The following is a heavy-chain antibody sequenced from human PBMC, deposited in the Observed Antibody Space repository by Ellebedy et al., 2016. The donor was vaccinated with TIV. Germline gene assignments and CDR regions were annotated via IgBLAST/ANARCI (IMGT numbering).Heavy chain of an antibody. V-gene: IGHV4-30-4*01. CDR1: GGSITSADSGDHY. J-gene: IGHJ5*02. CDR3: ARGLGFSWFDP. CDR2: IFNSGTT. Sequence: SETLSLXXTVSGGSITSADSGDHYWTWIRQSPGKGLEWIGSIFNSGTTSYKRSLRSRSTLSIDTSKNQFSLKVASVTAADTAVYYCARGLGFSWFDPWGHGTLVTVSS. D-gene: IGHD3-9*01.